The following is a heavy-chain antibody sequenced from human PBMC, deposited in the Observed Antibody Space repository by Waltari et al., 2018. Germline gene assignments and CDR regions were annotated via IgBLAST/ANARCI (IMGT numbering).Heavy chain of an antibody. D-gene: IGHD3-10*01. CDR1: GFTFSSYW. J-gene: IGHJ3*01. CDR2: IKQDGSEK. CDR3: AREIPITMVRGVRSEAFDV. V-gene: IGHV3-7*01. Sequence: EVQLVESGGGLVQPGGSLRLSCAASGFTFSSYWMSWVRLAPGKGLEWVANIKQDGSEKYYVESVKGRFTISRDNAKNALYLQMNSLRAGDTAVYYCAREIPITMVRGVRSEAFDVWGQGTMVTVSS.